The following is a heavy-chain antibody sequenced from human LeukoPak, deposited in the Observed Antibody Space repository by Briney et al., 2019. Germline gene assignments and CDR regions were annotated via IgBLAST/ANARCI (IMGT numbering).Heavy chain of an antibody. J-gene: IGHJ4*02. Sequence: GGSLRLSCAASGFTVSSNYMSWVRQAPGKGLEWVSVIYSGGSTYYADSVKGRFTISRDNSKNTLYLQMNSLRAEDTAVYYCAREWVGAKYYFDYWGQGTLVTVSS. CDR3: AREWVGAKYYFDY. V-gene: IGHV3-66*01. CDR2: IYSGGST. CDR1: GFTVSSNY. D-gene: IGHD1-26*01.